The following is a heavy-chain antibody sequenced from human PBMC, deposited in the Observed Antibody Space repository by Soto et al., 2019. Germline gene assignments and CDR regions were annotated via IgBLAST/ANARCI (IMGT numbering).Heavy chain of an antibody. V-gene: IGHV1-46*01. CDR1: GYTFTSYY. Sequence: ASVKVSCKASGYTFTSYYMHWVRQAPGQGLEWMGIINPSGGSTSYAQKFQGRVTMTRNTSTTTVYMELSSLRSEDTAVYYCARGGYSSSTHWYFDLWGRGTLVTVSS. J-gene: IGHJ2*01. CDR3: ARGGYSSSTHWYFDL. CDR2: INPSGGST. D-gene: IGHD6-6*01.